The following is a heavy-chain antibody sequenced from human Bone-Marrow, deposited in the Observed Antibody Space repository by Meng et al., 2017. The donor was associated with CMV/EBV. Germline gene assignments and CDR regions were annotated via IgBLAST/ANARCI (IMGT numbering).Heavy chain of an antibody. Sequence: GESLKISCAASGFTVSSKYMTWVRQTPGKGLEWVSVIYRDGSTYYADSVKGRFTISRDNSKNTLNLQMNSLIPADTAVYYCARVDSGWLHIDYWGQGTLVTCYS. J-gene: IGHJ4*02. D-gene: IGHD6-19*01. CDR1: GFTVSSKY. V-gene: IGHV3-53*01. CDR3: ARVDSGWLHIDY. CDR2: IYRDGST.